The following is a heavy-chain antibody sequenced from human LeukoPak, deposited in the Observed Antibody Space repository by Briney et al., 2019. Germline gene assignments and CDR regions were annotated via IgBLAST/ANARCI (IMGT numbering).Heavy chain of an antibody. J-gene: IGHJ4*02. CDR1: GYTFTSYG. CDR3: ARAALRTNGYSGYDLNYYFDY. CDR2: ISAYNGNT. D-gene: IGHD5-12*01. V-gene: IGHV1-18*01. Sequence: ASVTVSCTASGYTFTSYGISWVRQAPGQGLEWMGWISAYNGNTNYTQKLQGRVTMTTDTSTSTAYMELRSLRSDDTAVYYCARAALRTNGYSGYDLNYYFDYWGQGTLVTVSS.